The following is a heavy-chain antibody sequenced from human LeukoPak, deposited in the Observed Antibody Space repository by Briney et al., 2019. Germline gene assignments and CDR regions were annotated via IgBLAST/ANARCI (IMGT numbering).Heavy chain of an antibody. CDR3: ARGGAGGRAFDI. CDR1: GDSVSSNSAA. D-gene: IGHD2-15*01. Sequence: ASQTLSLTCAISGDSVSSNSAAWNWIRQSPSRGLDWLGRTYYRSRWYNDYAVSVKSRLTINPDTSKNQFSLQLKSVTPEDTAVYYCARGGAGGRAFDIWGQGTMVTVSS. V-gene: IGHV6-1*01. CDR2: TYYRSRWYN. J-gene: IGHJ3*02.